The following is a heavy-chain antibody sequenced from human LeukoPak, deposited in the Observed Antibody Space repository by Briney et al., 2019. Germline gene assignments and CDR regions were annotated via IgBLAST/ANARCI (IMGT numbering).Heavy chain of an antibody. CDR1: GYTFTGYY. D-gene: IGHD3-22*01. V-gene: IGHV1-2*06. CDR3: ASPHYYDSSGYYYEFDY. J-gene: IGHJ4*02. CDR2: INPNSGGT. Sequence: GASVKVSCKASGYTFTGYYMHWVRQAPGQGLEWMGRINPNSGGTNYAQKFQGRVTMTRDTSISTAYMELSRLRSDDTAVYYCASPHYYDSSGYYYEFDYWGQGTLVTVSS.